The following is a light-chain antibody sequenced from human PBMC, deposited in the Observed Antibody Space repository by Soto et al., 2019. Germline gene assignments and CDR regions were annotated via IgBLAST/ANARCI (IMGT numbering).Light chain of an antibody. J-gene: IGLJ7*01. CDR2: ENN. CDR1: SSNIGNNY. Sequence: QSVLTQPPSVSAAPGQKVTISCSESSSNIGNNYVSWYQQLPGTAPKLLIYENNKRPSGIPDRFSGSKSGTSATLGITGLQTGDEADYYCGTWDSSLSAAVFGGGTQLTVL. CDR3: GTWDSSLSAAV. V-gene: IGLV1-51*02.